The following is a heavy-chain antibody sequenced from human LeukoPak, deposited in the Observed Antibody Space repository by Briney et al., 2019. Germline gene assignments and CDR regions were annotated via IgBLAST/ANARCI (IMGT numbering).Heavy chain of an antibody. J-gene: IGHJ3*02. V-gene: IGHV3-11*06. Sequence: GGSLRHSCAASGFIFSDYYMSWIRQAPGKGLEWVSYISSSSSYTKYADSVKGRFTISRDNAKNSLYLQMNSLRAEDTAVYYCARGGSYDAFDIWGQGTMVTVSS. CDR2: ISSSSSYT. CDR1: GFIFSDYY. CDR3: ARGGSYDAFDI.